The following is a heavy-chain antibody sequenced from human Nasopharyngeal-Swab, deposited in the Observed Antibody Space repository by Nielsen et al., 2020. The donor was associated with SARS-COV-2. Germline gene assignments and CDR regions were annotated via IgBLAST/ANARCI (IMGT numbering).Heavy chain of an antibody. CDR3: ARGDLVVVPSPILGLGPFFYYFYLDV. CDR2: VSHSGSI. J-gene: IGHJ6*03. D-gene: IGHD2-2*01. Sequence: SCADSGGSVSSNDWWTWVRQSPGKGFECIGDVSHSGSINYNPSLKSRVTLSMDKSKRQFSLRLTSVSAADTAVYFCARGDLVVVPSPILGLGPFFYYFYLDVWGKGTTVTVSS. CDR1: GGSVSSNDW. V-gene: IGHV4-4*01.